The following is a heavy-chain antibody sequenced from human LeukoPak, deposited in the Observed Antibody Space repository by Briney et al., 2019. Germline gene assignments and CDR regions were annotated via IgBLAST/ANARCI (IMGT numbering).Heavy chain of an antibody. CDR2: IYYSGST. J-gene: IGHJ6*02. D-gene: IGHD3-10*01. CDR1: GGSISSYY. Sequence: KPSETLSLTCTVSGGSISSYYWSWIRQPPGKGLEWIGYIYYSGSTNYNPSLKSRVTISVDTSKNQFSLKLSSVTAADTAVYYCARDLGYYYGSGSYPYYYGMDVWGQGTTVTVS. V-gene: IGHV4-59*01. CDR3: ARDLGYYYGSGSYPYYYGMDV.